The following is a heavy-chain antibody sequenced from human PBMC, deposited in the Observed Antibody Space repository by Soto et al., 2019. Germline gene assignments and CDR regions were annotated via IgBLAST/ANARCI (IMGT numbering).Heavy chain of an antibody. CDR3: VRVVAIPGYPDN. D-gene: IGHD5-12*01. CDR2: IVPIVDTS. CDR1: GGTFSSYA. J-gene: IGHJ4*02. V-gene: IGHV1-69*12. Sequence: QVQLVQSGAEVRQPASSVKVSCKTSGGTFSSYAISWVRQAPGTGLEWMGGIVPIVDTSTYAQKFQGRVTITADESTSTVYMELSSLRSDDTAVYYCVRVVAIPGYPDNWGQGTLFTVSS.